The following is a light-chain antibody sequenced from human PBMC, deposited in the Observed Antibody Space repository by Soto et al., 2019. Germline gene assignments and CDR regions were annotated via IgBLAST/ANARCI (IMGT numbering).Light chain of an antibody. CDR2: WAS. CDR3: QQYYSTPIT. V-gene: IGKV4-1*01. J-gene: IGKJ5*01. CDR1: QSVLYSSNNKNY. Sequence: DIVMTQSPDYLAVSLGERATINCKSSQSVLYSSNNKNYLAWYQQKPGQPPKLLIYWASTRESGVPDRFSGSGSGTDFTLTISSLQAEDVAVYYCQQYYSTPITFGQGTLLEIK.